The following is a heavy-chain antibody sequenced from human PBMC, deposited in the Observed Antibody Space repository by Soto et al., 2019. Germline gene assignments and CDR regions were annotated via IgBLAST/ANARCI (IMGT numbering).Heavy chain of an antibody. V-gene: IGHV3-21*01. D-gene: IGHD2-2*02. CDR2: ISRSSDI. CDR3: AREYTAWHLAYGLDV. J-gene: IGHJ6*02. Sequence: PRRALQVSCAGCVFTFSTYTINWVRQAPRRGLEWVSSISRSSDIYYADSVKCRFTISRDNAKNSVSLQMNSLRAEDTAVYYCAREYTAWHLAYGLDVWGQGTTFTVSS. CDR1: VFTFSTYT.